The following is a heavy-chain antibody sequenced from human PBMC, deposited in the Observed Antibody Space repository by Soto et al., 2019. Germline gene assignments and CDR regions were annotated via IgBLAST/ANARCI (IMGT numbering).Heavy chain of an antibody. CDR1: GYSFTSYW. CDR2: IYPGDSDT. V-gene: IGHV5-51*01. J-gene: IGHJ6*02. Sequence: PGESLKISCKGSGYSFTSYWIGRVRQMPGKGLEWMGIIYPGDSDTRYSPSFQGQVTISADKSISTAYLQWSSLKASDTAMYYCARCNDFWSGYYPSGGMDVWGQGTTVTVSS. CDR3: ARCNDFWSGYYPSGGMDV. D-gene: IGHD3-3*01.